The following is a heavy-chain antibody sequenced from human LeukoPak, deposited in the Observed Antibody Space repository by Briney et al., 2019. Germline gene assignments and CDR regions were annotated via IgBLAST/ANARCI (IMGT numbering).Heavy chain of an antibody. J-gene: IGHJ4*02. V-gene: IGHV3-23*01. CDR1: GFTFSTYA. CDR3: ARHPDY. Sequence: GGPLRLSCAASGFTFSTYAMSWVRQAPGKGLEWVSAFSGHSHSAYYADSVTGRFTITRDNSKNMLYLQMNSLRAEDTAVYYCARHPDYWGQGTLVTVSS. CDR2: FSGHSHSA.